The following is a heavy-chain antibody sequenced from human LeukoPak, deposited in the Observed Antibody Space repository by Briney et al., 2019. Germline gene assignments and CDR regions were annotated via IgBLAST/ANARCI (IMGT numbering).Heavy chain of an antibody. V-gene: IGHV1-69*05. D-gene: IGHD4/OR15-4a*01. Sequence: SVKVSCKASGGTFSSYAISWVRQAPGQGLEWMGRIITIFGTANYAQKFQGRVTITTDESTRTAYMELSSLRSEDTAVYYCARGLNDYVDYWGQGTLVTVSS. CDR3: ARGLNDYVDY. CDR1: GGTFSSYA. CDR2: IITIFGTA. J-gene: IGHJ4*02.